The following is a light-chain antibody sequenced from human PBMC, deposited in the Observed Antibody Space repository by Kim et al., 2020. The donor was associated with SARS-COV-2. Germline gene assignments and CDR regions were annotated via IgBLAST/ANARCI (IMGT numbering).Light chain of an antibody. CDR2: GAS. J-gene: IGKJ1*01. V-gene: IGKV3-20*01. CDR3: QQYGSLPRT. Sequence: SPGERATLSCRASQSVTSSCLAWYQQRPGQTPRLLIYGASTRAIGIPDRFSGSGSGTDFALTISRLEPEDFAVYYCQQYGSLPRTFGQGTKVDIK. CDR1: QSVTSSC.